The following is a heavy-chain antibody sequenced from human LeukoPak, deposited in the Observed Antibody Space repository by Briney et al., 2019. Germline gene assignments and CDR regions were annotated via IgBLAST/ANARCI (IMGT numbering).Heavy chain of an antibody. D-gene: IGHD2-2*01. CDR3: AKGILGYCNSTSCYGARGGDY. J-gene: IGHJ4*02. CDR2: IRYDGSNK. V-gene: IGHV3-30*02. CDR1: GSTFSSYG. Sequence: PGGSLRLSCAASGSTFSSYGMHWVRQAPGKGLEWVAFIRYDGSNKYYADSVKGRFTISRDNSKNTLYLQMNSLRAEDTAVYYCAKGILGYCNSTSCYGARGGDYWGQGTLVTVSS.